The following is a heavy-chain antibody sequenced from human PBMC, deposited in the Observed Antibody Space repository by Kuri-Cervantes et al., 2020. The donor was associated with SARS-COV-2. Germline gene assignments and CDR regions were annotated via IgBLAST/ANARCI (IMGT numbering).Heavy chain of an antibody. CDR1: GFTFSSYS. V-gene: IGHV3-33*08. Sequence: GGSLRLSCAASGFTFSSYSMNWVRQAPGKGLEWVAVIWYGGSNKYYADSMKGRFTISRDNSKNTLYLQMNSLRSEDTAVYYCARARMVRGVNGAFDIWGQGTMVTVSS. J-gene: IGHJ3*02. CDR3: ARARMVRGVNGAFDI. D-gene: IGHD3-10*01. CDR2: IWYGGSNK.